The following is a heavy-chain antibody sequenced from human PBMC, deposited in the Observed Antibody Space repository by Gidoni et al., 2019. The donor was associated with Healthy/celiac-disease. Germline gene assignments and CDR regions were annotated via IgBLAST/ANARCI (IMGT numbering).Heavy chain of an antibody. Sequence: QVQLVQSGAEVKKPGSSVKVSCKASGGTFSSYAISWVRQAPGQGLEWMGGIIPIFGTANYAQKFQGRVTITADESTSTAYMELSSLRSEDTAVYYCAREAEDIVVVPAVNWYFDLWGRGTLVTVSS. CDR1: GGTFSSYA. J-gene: IGHJ2*01. D-gene: IGHD2-2*01. V-gene: IGHV1-69*01. CDR2: IIPIFGTA. CDR3: AREAEDIVVVPAVNWYFDL.